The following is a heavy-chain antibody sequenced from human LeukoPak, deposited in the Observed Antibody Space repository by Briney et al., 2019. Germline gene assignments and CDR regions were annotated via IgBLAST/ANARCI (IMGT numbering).Heavy chain of an antibody. D-gene: IGHD1-26*01. J-gene: IGHJ4*02. CDR3: ASGGIYYGAAFDF. V-gene: IGHV3-20*04. CDR2: INWNGGNT. Sequence: PGGSLRLSCAASGFTFEDYGMSWVRQPPGKGLEWVSGINWNGGNTGYADSVKGRFTISRDNAKNSLYLQMNSLRAEDTALYYCASGGIYYGAAFDFWGQGTLVTVSS. CDR1: GFTFEDYG.